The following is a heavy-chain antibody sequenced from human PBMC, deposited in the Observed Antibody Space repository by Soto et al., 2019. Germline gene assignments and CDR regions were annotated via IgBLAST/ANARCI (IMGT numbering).Heavy chain of an antibody. CDR2: IKQDGSEK. CDR3: ARDLVYYDYWTGTQH. V-gene: IGHV3-7*05. CDR1: GFTFTNHW. D-gene: IGHD3-3*01. Sequence: GGSLRLSCEAPGFTFTNHWLSWVRQAPGKGLEWVANIKQDGSEKYYVDSVKGRFTISRDNAKNSLYLQMNSLRAEDTAVYYCARDLVYYDYWTGTQHWGQGTLVTVSS. J-gene: IGHJ1*01.